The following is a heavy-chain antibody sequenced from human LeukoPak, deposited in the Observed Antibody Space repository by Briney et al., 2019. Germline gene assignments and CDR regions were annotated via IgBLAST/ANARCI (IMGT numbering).Heavy chain of an antibody. Sequence: GGSLRLSCAASGFTFSTYWMSWVRQAPGKGLEWVANIKEDGSEKYYGDSVKGRFTISRDNAKNSPYPQMNSLRAEDTAVYYCARDSSGYQWGQGTLVTVSS. J-gene: IGHJ4*02. D-gene: IGHD3-22*01. CDR1: GFTFSTYW. V-gene: IGHV3-7*01. CDR3: ARDSSGYQ. CDR2: IKEDGSEK.